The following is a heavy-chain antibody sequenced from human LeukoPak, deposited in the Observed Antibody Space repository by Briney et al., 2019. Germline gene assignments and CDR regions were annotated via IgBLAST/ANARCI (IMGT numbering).Heavy chain of an antibody. Sequence: GRSLRLSCAAYGFTFSSYGMPWVRQAPGKGLEWVAVIWYDGSNKYYADSVKGRFTISRDNSKNTLYLQMNSLRAEDTAVYYCARDSYYDFWSGYGYYYGMDVWGQGTTVTVSS. J-gene: IGHJ6*02. CDR1: GFTFSSYG. CDR3: ARDSYYDFWSGYGYYYGMDV. V-gene: IGHV3-33*01. CDR2: IWYDGSNK. D-gene: IGHD3-3*01.